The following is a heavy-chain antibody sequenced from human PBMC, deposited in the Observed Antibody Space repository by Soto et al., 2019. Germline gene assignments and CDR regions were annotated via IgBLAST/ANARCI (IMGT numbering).Heavy chain of an antibody. CDR1: GGTFSSYA. D-gene: IGHD1-7*01. J-gene: IGHJ6*02. V-gene: IGHV1-69*13. CDR3: ERGGRTYNWNYGSNYYYYGMDV. CDR2: IIPIFGTA. Sequence: SVKVSCKASGGTFSSYAISWVRQAPGQGLEWMGGIIPIFGTANYAQKFQGRVTITADESTSTAYMELSSLRSEDTAVYYCERGGRTYNWNYGSNYYYYGMDVWGQGTTVTVSS.